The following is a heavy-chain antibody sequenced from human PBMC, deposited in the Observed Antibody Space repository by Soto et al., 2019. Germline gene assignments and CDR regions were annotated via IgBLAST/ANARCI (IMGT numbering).Heavy chain of an antibody. J-gene: IGHJ5*02. Sequence: SQTLSLTCAISGDSVSSNSAAWNWIRQSPSRGLEWLGRTYYRSKWYNGYAVSVKSRITINPDTSKNQFSLQLNSVTPEDTAVYYCARVGLPAAKSDNPQNWFDPRGQGTLVTVSS. D-gene: IGHD2-2*01. CDR3: ARVGLPAAKSDNPQNWFDP. CDR1: GDSVSSNSAA. V-gene: IGHV6-1*01. CDR2: TYYRSKWYN.